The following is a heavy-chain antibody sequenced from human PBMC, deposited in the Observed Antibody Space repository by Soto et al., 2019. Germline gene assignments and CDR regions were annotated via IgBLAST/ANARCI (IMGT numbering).Heavy chain of an antibody. CDR1: GGSISSSSYY. J-gene: IGHJ4*02. CDR2: IYYSGST. Sequence: QLQLQESGPGLVKPSETLSLTCTVSGGSISSSSYYWGWIRQSPGKGLEWIGNIYYSGSTYYNPSLKRRVPISVDTSKNQFPLKLSSVTAADTAVYYCARRGGSSPFDYWGQGTLVTVSS. D-gene: IGHD1-26*01. V-gene: IGHV4-39*01. CDR3: ARRGGSSPFDY.